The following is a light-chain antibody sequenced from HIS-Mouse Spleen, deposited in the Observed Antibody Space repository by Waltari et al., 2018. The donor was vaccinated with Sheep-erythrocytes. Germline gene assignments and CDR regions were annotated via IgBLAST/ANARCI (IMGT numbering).Light chain of an antibody. CDR2: EDS. V-gene: IGLV3-10*01. Sequence: SYELTQPPSVSVSPGQTARITCSGDALPKKYAYWYQQKSGQAPVLVLYEDSKRPSGIPERVPGSSSGTMATLTISEAQVEDETDYYCYSTDSSGNHYVFGTGTKVTVL. CDR1: ALPKKY. J-gene: IGLJ1*01. CDR3: YSTDSSGNHYV.